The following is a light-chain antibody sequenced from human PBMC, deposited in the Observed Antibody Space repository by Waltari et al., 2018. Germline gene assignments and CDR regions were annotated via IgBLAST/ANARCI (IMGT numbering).Light chain of an antibody. CDR1: SSDIGVYNH. J-gene: IGLJ1*01. CDR3: SSYTTSISYV. Sequence: QSALTQPASVSGSPGQSITISCTGTSSDIGVYNHVSCYQQHPVKAPKLMIYDVTNRPSGVSVRFSGSKSDYTASLTISGLQAEDEADYYCSSYTTSISYVFGTGTRVTVL. V-gene: IGLV2-14*03. CDR2: DVT.